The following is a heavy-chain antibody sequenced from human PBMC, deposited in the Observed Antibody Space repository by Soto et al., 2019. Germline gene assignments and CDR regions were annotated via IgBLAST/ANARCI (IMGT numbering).Heavy chain of an antibody. V-gene: IGHV4-30-2*01. J-gene: IGHJ5*02. CDR1: GGSISSGGYS. D-gene: IGHD2-8*01. CDR2: IYHSGST. Sequence: QLQLQESGSGLVKPSQTLSLTCAVSGGSISSGGYSWSWIRQPPGKGLEWIGYIYHSGSTYYNPSLKSRVTISVDRSKNQFSLKLSSVTAADTAVYYCARGAGYCTNGVCYTNWFDPWGQGTLVTVSS. CDR3: ARGAGYCTNGVCYTNWFDP.